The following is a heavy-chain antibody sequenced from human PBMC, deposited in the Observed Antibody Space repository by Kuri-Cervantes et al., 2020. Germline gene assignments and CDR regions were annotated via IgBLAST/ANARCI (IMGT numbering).Heavy chain of an antibody. V-gene: IGHV3-30-3*01. J-gene: IGHJ4*02. CDR3: AIGLGQLGTSFDY. D-gene: IGHD7-27*01. Sequence: GESLKISCAASGFTFSSYAMHWVRQAPGKGLEWVAVISYDGSNKYYADSVKGRFTISRDNSKNTLYLQMNSLRVEDTAVYYCAIGLGQLGTSFDYLGQGTLVTVSS. CDR2: ISYDGSNK. CDR1: GFTFSSYA.